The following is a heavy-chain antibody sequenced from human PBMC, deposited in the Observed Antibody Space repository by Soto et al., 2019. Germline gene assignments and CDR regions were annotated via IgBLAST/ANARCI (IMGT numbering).Heavy chain of an antibody. CDR2: IYYSGST. CDR3: ATAPITIFGVVTSGWFDP. D-gene: IGHD3-3*01. Sequence: SETLSLTCTVSGGSISSSSYYWGWIRQPPGKGLEWIGSIYYSGSTYYNPSLKSRVTISVDTSKNQFSLKLSSVTAADTAVYYCATAPITIFGVVTSGWFDPWGQGTLVTVSS. CDR1: GGSISSSSYY. J-gene: IGHJ5*02. V-gene: IGHV4-39*01.